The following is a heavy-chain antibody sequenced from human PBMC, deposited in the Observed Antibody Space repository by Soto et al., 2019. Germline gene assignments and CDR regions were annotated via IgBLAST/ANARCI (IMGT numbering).Heavy chain of an antibody. Sequence: DVQLVESGGGLVKPGGSVRLSCAASGFNFSTYGMNWVRQAPGKGLEWVSSISSKGSYIYYTPSVKGRFTISRDNAKNSVYLQMNSLRAEDTAVYYCGRDRSHYAGVGKIDPWGQGTLVAVSS. CDR3: GRDRSHYAGVGKIDP. CDR1: GFNFSTYG. V-gene: IGHV3-21*02. J-gene: IGHJ5*02. CDR2: ISSKGSYI. D-gene: IGHD3-16*01.